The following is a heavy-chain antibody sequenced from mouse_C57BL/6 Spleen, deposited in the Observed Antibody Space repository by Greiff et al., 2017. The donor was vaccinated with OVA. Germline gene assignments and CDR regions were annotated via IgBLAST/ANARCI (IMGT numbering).Heavy chain of an antibody. CDR3: AREDYYDGSSYDY. CDR1: GFTFSSYA. CDR2: ISDGGSYT. J-gene: IGHJ2*01. Sequence: EVQGVESGGGLVKPGGSLKLSCAASGFTFSSYAMSWVRQTPEKRLEWVATISDGGSYTYYPDNVKGRFTISRDNAKNNLYLQMSHQKSEDTSIYYCAREDYYDGSSYDYWGQGTTLTVSS. D-gene: IGHD1-1*01. V-gene: IGHV5-4*01.